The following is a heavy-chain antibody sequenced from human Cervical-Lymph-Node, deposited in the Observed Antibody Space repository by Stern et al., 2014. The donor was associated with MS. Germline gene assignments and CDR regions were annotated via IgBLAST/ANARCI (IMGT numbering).Heavy chain of an antibody. CDR2: ISSSSSYI. D-gene: IGHD2-21*02. Sequence: EVQLVQSGGGLVKPGGSLRLSCAASGFTFSSYSMNWVRQAPGKGLEWVSSISSSSSYIYYADSVKGRFTISRDNAKNSLYLQMNSLRAEDTAVYYCARSIVVVTADIDYWGQRTLVTVSS. V-gene: IGHV3-21*01. CDR3: ARSIVVVTADIDY. CDR1: GFTFSSYS. J-gene: IGHJ4*02.